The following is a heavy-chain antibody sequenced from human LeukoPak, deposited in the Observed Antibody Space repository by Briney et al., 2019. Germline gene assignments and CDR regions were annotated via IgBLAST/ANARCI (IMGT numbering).Heavy chain of an antibody. Sequence: GGSLRLSCAASGFTFSSYWMSWVRQAPGKGLEWVANINQDGSEKYYVDSVKGRFTISRDNAKNSLYLQMNSLRAEDTAVYYCARDNPPHYYYGMDVWGQGTTVTVSS. CDR3: ARDNPPHYYYGMDV. CDR2: INQDGSEK. J-gene: IGHJ6*02. D-gene: IGHD1-14*01. V-gene: IGHV3-7*04. CDR1: GFTFSSYW.